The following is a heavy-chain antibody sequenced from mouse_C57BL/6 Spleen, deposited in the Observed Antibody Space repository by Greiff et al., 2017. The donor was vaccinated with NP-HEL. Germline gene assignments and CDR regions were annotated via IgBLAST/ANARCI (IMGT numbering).Heavy chain of an antibody. CDR3: ARDYYGSSPLFAY. J-gene: IGHJ3*01. D-gene: IGHD1-1*01. CDR1: GYTFTSYW. CDR2: IDPSDSET. V-gene: IGHV1-52*01. Sequence: QVQLQQPGAELVRPGSSVKLSCKASGYTFTSYWMHWVKQRPIQGLEWIGNIDPSDSETHYNQKFKDKATLTVDKSSSTAYMQSSSLTSEDSAVYYCARDYYGSSPLFAYWGQGTLVTVSA.